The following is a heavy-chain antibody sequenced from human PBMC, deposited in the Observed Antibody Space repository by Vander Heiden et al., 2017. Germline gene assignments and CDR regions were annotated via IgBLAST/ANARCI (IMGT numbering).Heavy chain of an antibody. Sequence: QVQLVESGGGVVQPGRSLRLSCAAPGFTFSSYGMHWVRQAPGKGLEWVAVIWNDGSDKYYPGSVKGRFTISRDNSKNTLYLEMNSLRAEDTAVYYCARGRGDAYKDAFDIWGQGTMVTVSS. CDR1: GFTFSSYG. D-gene: IGHD3-10*01. V-gene: IGHV3-33*01. CDR3: ARGRGDAYKDAFDI. J-gene: IGHJ3*02. CDR2: IWNDGSDK.